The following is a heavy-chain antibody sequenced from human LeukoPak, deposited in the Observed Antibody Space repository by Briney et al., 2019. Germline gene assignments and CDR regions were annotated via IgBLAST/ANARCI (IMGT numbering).Heavy chain of an antibody. V-gene: IGHV1-2*06. CDR2: INPNSGGT. CDR1: GYTFTGYY. D-gene: IGHD3-22*01. J-gene: IGHJ3*02. Sequence: ASVKVSCKASGYTFTGYYMHWVRQAPGQGLEWMGRINPNSGGTNYVQKFQGRVTMTRDTSISTAYMELSRLRSDDTAVYYCARAEVYDSSGYYYVRAFDIWGQGTMVTVSS. CDR3: ARAEVYDSSGYYYVRAFDI.